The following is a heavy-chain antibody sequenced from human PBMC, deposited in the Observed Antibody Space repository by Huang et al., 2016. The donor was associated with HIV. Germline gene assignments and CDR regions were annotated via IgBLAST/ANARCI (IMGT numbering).Heavy chain of an antibody. J-gene: IGHJ3*02. CDR1: GFSFISAW. D-gene: IGHD1-7*01. CDR2: IKRKNERGTT. Sequence: EVQLVESGGGLVKPGGALRLSCEVYGFSFISAWKNWVRQAPGKGLEWVGRIKRKNERGTTDYAAPVKGRFTIARDDSKNTLYLQMNSLKTEDTSVYYFTTGTRDYLNAFDIWGQGTKVTVSS. CDR3: TTGTRDYLNAFDI. V-gene: IGHV3-15*07.